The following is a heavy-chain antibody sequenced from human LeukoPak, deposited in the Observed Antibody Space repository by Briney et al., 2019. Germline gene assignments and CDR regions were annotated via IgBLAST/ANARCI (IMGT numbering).Heavy chain of an antibody. CDR1: GFTFSSYG. V-gene: IGHV3-30*02. Sequence: GGSLRLSCAASGFTFSSYGMHWVRQAPGKGLEWVAFIRYDGSNKYYADSVKGRFTISRDNSKNTLYLQMNSLRAEDTAVYYCAKVGGYSSSWYEGYFFDYWGQGTLVTVSS. CDR3: AKVGGYSSSWYEGYFFDY. J-gene: IGHJ4*02. CDR2: IRYDGSNK. D-gene: IGHD6-13*01.